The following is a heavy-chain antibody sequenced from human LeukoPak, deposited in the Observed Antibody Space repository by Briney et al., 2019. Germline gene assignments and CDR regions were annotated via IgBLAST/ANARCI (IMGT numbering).Heavy chain of an antibody. CDR3: ARVARDYYLWSDPIETFYFDS. Sequence: PGGSLRLSCTASGFTFSSCEMNWVRQAPGKGLEWIPYISKSGGPIYYADSVQGRFTISRENAKNSLYLQMNSLRAEDTAIYYCARVARDYYLWSDPIETFYFDSWGQGTLVTVSS. CDR1: GFTFSSCE. J-gene: IGHJ4*02. CDR2: ISKSGGPI. V-gene: IGHV3-48*03. D-gene: IGHD3-3*01.